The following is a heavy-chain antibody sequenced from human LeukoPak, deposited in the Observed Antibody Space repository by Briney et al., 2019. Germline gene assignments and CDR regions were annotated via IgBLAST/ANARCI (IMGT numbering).Heavy chain of an antibody. V-gene: IGHV4-34*01. D-gene: IGHD5-18*01. CDR1: GGSFSGYY. CDR2: INHSGCT. J-gene: IGHJ4*02. Sequence: PSETLSLTCAVYGGSFSGYYWSWIRQPPGKGLEWIGEINHSGCTNYNPSLKSRVTISVDTSKNQFSLKLSSVTAAGTAVYYCARGPYKSGYSYGPALRFFDYWGQGTLVTVSS. CDR3: ARGPYKSGYSYGPALRFFDY.